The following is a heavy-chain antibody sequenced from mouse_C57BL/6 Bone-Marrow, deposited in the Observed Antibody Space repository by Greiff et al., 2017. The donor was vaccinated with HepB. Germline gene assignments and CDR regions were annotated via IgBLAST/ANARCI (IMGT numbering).Heavy chain of an antibody. CDR1: GYSITSDY. CDR3: ARYMGTTERYFGV. CDR2: ISYSGST. J-gene: IGHJ1*03. D-gene: IGHD2-3*01. V-gene: IGHV3-8*01. Sequence: EVQRVESGPGLAKPSQTLSLTCSVTGYSITSDYWNWIRKFPGNKLEYMGYISYSGSTYYNPSLKSRISITRDTSKNQYYLQLNSVTTEDTATYYCARYMGTTERYFGVWGTGATVTVSS.